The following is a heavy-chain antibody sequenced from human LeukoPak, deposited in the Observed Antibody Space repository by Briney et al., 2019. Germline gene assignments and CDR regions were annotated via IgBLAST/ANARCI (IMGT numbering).Heavy chain of an antibody. CDR2: IYYSGST. D-gene: IGHD6-13*01. CDR1: GGSISSYY. Sequence: SETLSLTCTVSGGSISSYYWSWIRQPPGKGLEWIGYIYYSGSTNYNPSFKSRVTISVDTSKNQFSLKLSSVTAADTAVYYCARGDIAAAGFDYWGQGTLVTVSS. J-gene: IGHJ4*02. V-gene: IGHV4-59*01. CDR3: ARGDIAAAGFDY.